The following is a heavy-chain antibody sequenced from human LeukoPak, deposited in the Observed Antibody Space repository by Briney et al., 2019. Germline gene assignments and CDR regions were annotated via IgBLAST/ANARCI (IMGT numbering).Heavy chain of an antibody. CDR3: ARADCSGGSCYGPDAFDI. Sequence: SETLSLTCAVYGGSFSGYYWSWIRQPPGKGLEWIGEINHSGSTNYNPSLKSRVTISVDTSKNQFSLKLNSVTPEDTAVYYCARADCSGGSCYGPDAFDIWGQGTMVTVSS. CDR2: INHSGST. V-gene: IGHV4-34*01. J-gene: IGHJ3*02. D-gene: IGHD2-15*01. CDR1: GGSFSGYY.